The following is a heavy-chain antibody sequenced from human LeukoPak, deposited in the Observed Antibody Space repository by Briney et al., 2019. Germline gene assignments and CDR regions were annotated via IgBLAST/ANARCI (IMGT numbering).Heavy chain of an antibody. V-gene: IGHV3-21*01. CDR3: ARDLGYIAAPYYFDY. J-gene: IGHJ4*02. D-gene: IGHD6-13*01. CDR2: ISSSSSYI. Sequence: GGSLRLSCAASGFTFSNYGMNWVRQAPGKGLEWVSSISSSSSYIYYADSVKGRFTISRDNAKNSLYLQMNSLRAEDTAVYYCARDLGYIAAPYYFDYWGQGTLVTVSS. CDR1: GFTFSNYG.